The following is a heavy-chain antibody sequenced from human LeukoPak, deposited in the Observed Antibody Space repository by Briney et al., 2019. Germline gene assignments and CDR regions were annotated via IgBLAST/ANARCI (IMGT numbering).Heavy chain of an antibody. CDR3: AGFQAAADTFDY. D-gene: IGHD6-13*01. Sequence: GGSLRLSCAASGFTFSSYWMHWVRQVPGKGLVWVSRISSDGSSTTYADSVKGRFTISRDNAKNTLYLQMNSLRTEDTAVYYCAGFQAAADTFDYWGQGTLVTVSS. CDR2: ISSDGSST. J-gene: IGHJ4*02. CDR1: GFTFSSYW. V-gene: IGHV3-74*01.